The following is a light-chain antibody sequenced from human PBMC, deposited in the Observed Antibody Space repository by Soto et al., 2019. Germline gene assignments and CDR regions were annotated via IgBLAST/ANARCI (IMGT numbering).Light chain of an antibody. Sequence: DIQMTQSPSSLSASVGDRVTITCQASQDVGNCLNWYQQKAGRAPKFLMQDASNLETGVPSRFSGSGSGKYFSFTITSLQPEDVATYYCQQCRDVPLTFGGGTKVEI. V-gene: IGKV1-33*01. CDR2: DAS. J-gene: IGKJ4*01. CDR3: QQCRDVPLT. CDR1: QDVGNC.